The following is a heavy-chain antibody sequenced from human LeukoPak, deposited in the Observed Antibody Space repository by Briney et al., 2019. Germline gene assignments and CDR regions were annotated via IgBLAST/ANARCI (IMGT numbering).Heavy chain of an antibody. V-gene: IGHV1-18*01. Sequence: ASVKVSCKASGYTFTSYGISWVRQAPGQGLEWMGWISAYNGNTNYAQKLQGRVTMTTDTSTSTAYMELRSLRSDDTAMYYCARSRADFGVVYYFDYWGQGTLVTVSS. CDR2: ISAYNGNT. J-gene: IGHJ4*02. CDR1: GYTFTSYG. D-gene: IGHD3-3*01. CDR3: ARSRADFGVVYYFDY.